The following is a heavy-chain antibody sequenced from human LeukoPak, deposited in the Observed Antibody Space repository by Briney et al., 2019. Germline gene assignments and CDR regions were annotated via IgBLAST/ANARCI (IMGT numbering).Heavy chain of an antibody. CDR1: GYTFTNYD. CDR2: MNPNRGNT. CDR3: AISYGPGYWYYNAMDV. Sequence: ASVKVSCKASGYTFTNYDINWVRQATGQGLEWMGWMNPNRGNTGYAQKFQGRVTMTRNTSISTAYMELSSLRSEDTAVYYCAISYGPGYWYYNAMDVWGQGTTVTVSS. J-gene: IGHJ6*02. V-gene: IGHV1-8*01. D-gene: IGHD5-18*01.